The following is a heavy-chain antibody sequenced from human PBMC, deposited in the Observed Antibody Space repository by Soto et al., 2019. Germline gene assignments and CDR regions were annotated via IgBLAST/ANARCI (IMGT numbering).Heavy chain of an antibody. CDR1: GGSISDNVYY. V-gene: IGHV4-39*02. J-gene: IGHJ6*02. D-gene: IGHD4-17*01. CDR3: AREGALLYGGNPDYYYTVGV. Sequence: SETLSLTFTVSGGSISDNVYYWSWIRQPPGKGLEWSGTISHTGSAYYNPSLESRVAISVDTSKNQFSLNLDSVTAADTAVYYCAREGALLYGGNPDYYYTVGVWGQGTTVTVS. CDR2: ISHTGSA.